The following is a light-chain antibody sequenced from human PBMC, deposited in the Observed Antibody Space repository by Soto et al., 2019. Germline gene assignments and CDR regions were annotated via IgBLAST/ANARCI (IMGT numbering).Light chain of an antibody. CDR3: SSYAGSYAGSNNLV. Sequence: QSALTQPPSASGSPGQSVTISCTGTSSDVGGYNYVSWYQQHPGKAPKLMIYEVSKRPSGVPDRFSGSKSGNTASLTVSGLQAEDEADYYCSSYAGSYAGSNNLVFGGGTKLTVL. CDR2: EVS. V-gene: IGLV2-8*01. CDR1: SSDVGGYNY. J-gene: IGLJ3*02.